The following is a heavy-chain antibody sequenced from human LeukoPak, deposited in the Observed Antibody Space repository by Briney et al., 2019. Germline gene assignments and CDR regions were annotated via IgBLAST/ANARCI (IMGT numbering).Heavy chain of an antibody. CDR1: GFTFSNFN. J-gene: IGHJ4*02. V-gene: IGHV3-23*01. CDR3: ARDAVAAGWADY. Sequence: GGSLRLSCAASGFTFSNFNMAWVRQAPGKGLEWVSPISDGGDATGYADSVKGRFTISRDNSKNTLYLQMNSLRAEDTAVYYCARDAVAAGWADYWGQGTLVTVSS. D-gene: IGHD6-19*01. CDR2: ISDGGDAT.